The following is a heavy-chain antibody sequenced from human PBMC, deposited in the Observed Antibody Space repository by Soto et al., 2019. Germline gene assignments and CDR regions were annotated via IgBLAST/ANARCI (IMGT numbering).Heavy chain of an antibody. CDR3: ARCSAGLYYYYYGMDV. D-gene: IGHD2-15*01. Sequence: GESLKISCXGSGYSFTSYWISWVRQMPGKGLEWMGRIDPSDSYTNYSPSFQGHVTISADKSISTAYLQWSSLKASDTAMYYCARCSAGLYYYYYGMDVWGQGTTVTVSS. V-gene: IGHV5-10-1*01. CDR2: IDPSDSYT. J-gene: IGHJ6*02. CDR1: GYSFTSYW.